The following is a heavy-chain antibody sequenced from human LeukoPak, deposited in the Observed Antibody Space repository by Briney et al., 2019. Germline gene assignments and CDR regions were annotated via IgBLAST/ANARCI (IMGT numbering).Heavy chain of an antibody. V-gene: IGHV4-34*01. Sequence: SEALSLTCAVYGGSFSGYYWSWIRQPPGKGLEWIGEINHSGSTNYNPSLKSRVTISVDTSKNQFSLKLSSVTAADTAVYYCARGSVDATVTTLDYWGQGTLVTVSS. CDR1: GGSFSGYY. D-gene: IGHD4-17*01. CDR2: INHSGST. CDR3: ARGSVDATVTTLDY. J-gene: IGHJ4*02.